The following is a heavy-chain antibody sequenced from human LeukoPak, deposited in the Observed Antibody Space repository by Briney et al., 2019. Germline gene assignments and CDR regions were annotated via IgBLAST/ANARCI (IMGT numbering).Heavy chain of an antibody. CDR1: GFTFSNYG. D-gene: IGHD3-22*01. J-gene: IGHJ5*02. CDR2: FWGEGTKK. Sequence: HPGRSLRLSCATSGFTFSNYGMHWVRQAPGKGLEWVEVFWGEGTKKYYGDSVKGRFTISRDTSKNTVYLQMNSLRAEDTAVYYCARDIDTSSHYGWFDPWGQGTLVTVSS. CDR3: ARDIDTSSHYGWFDP. V-gene: IGHV3-33*01.